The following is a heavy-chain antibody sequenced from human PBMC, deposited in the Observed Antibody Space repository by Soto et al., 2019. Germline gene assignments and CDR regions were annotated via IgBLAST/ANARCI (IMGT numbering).Heavy chain of an antibody. V-gene: IGHV3-23*01. CDR3: AKFSDSGWYGWDAYYYGMDV. D-gene: IGHD6-19*01. Sequence: PGGSLRLSCAASGFTFSSYAMSWVRQAPGKGLEWVSAISGSGGSTYYADSVKGRFTISRDNSKNTLYLQMNSLRAEDTAVYYCAKFSDSGWYGWDAYYYGMDVWGQGTTVTVSS. J-gene: IGHJ6*02. CDR1: GFTFSSYA. CDR2: ISGSGGST.